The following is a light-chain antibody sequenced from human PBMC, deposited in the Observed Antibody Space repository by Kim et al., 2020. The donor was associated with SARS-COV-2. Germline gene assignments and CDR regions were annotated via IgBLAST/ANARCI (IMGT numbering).Light chain of an antibody. J-gene: IGKJ4*01. CDR1: QSVTSSF. Sequence: ETVLTQSPGTLSLSPGPTATLSCRASQSVTSSFLAWYQQKPGQAPRLLIYGASSRATGIADRFSGRGSGTDFTLTISRLQPEDFAVYYCQQYGDLPLTFGGGTKVDIK. CDR3: QQYGDLPLT. V-gene: IGKV3-20*01. CDR2: GAS.